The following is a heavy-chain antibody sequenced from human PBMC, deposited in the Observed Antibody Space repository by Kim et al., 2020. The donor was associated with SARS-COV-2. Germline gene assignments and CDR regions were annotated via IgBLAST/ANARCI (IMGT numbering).Heavy chain of an antibody. V-gene: IGHV4-59*03. Sequence: SETLSLTCTVSGGSISPYYGTWVRQPPGQGLEWIGYYTGGPYYNPSRSSRVTISVDTSKNQFSLMLSSVAAADTADYYCFRGNDWDRETDCGKGILVTVSS. J-gene: IGHJ4*02. CDR3: FRGNDWDRETD. CDR1: GGSISPYY. CDR2: YYTGGP. D-gene: IGHD2-21*01.